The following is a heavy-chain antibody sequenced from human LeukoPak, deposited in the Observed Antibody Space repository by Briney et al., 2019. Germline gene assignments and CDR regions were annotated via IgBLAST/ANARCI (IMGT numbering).Heavy chain of an antibody. CDR3: ARRRWQHSYNAFDI. Sequence: PSETLSLTCTVSGGSINNDYWSWMRQPPGKGLEWIGYIYYRGTTDYNSSLKSRVTISVDTSRNQFSLKLNSVTATDTAVYYCARRRWQHSYNAFDIWGQGTMVTVSS. D-gene: IGHD5-24*01. J-gene: IGHJ3*02. V-gene: IGHV4-59*01. CDR2: IYYRGTT. CDR1: GGSINNDY.